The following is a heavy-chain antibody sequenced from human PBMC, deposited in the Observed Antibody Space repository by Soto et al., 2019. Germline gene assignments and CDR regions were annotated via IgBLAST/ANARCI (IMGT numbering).Heavy chain of an antibody. Sequence: EVQLFESGGGLVQPGGSLRLSCAASGFTFTNYDMSWVRQAPGKGLELVSFISGSGSGPYYADSVKGRFTISKDNAENTLSLQMNSLGVKDTAVYYCAKLQSRRALDYWGQGPLVTVSS. J-gene: IGHJ4*02. CDR3: AKLQSRRALDY. CDR1: GFTFTNYD. V-gene: IGHV3-23*01. CDR2: ISGSGSGP.